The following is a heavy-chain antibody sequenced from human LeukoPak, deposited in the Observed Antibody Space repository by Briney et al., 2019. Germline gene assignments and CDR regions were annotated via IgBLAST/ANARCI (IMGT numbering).Heavy chain of an antibody. D-gene: IGHD2-15*01. J-gene: IGHJ4*02. CDR3: AAEMGSVVAASFHFDY. Sequence: WASVKVSCKASGGTFNSYAISWVRQAPGQGLEWMGGIIPMSDTANYPQKFRGRLTITADIPTSTVYMELSSLRSEDTAVYYCAAEMGSVVAASFHFDYWGQGTLVTVSS. V-gene: IGHV1-69*06. CDR2: IIPMSDTA. CDR1: GGTFNSYA.